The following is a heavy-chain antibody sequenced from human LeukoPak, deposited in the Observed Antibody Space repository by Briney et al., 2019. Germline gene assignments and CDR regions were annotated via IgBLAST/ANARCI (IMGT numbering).Heavy chain of an antibody. CDR1: GFTFRSYT. Sequence: GGSLRLSCAASGFTFRSYTMNWVRQAPGRGLEWVSSISSNSAYLYYADSLRGRFTITRDNAKNSLYLQMNSLRAEDTAVYYCARDLVVSYDSSGYYSSWGQGTLVTVSS. V-gene: IGHV3-21*01. D-gene: IGHD3-22*01. J-gene: IGHJ4*02. CDR2: ISSNSAYL. CDR3: ARDLVVSYDSSGYYSS.